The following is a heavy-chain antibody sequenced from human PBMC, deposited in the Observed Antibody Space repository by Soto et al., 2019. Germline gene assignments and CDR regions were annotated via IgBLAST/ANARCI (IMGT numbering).Heavy chain of an antibody. V-gene: IGHV3-13*01. J-gene: IGHJ6*02. Sequence: GGSLRLSCAASGFTFSSYDMHWVRQATGKGLEWVSAIGTAGDTYYPGSVKGRFTISRENAKNSLYLQMNSLRAGDTAVYYCARAGLRFYGMDVWGRGTTVTVSS. D-gene: IGHD5-12*01. CDR2: IGTAGDT. CDR3: ARAGLRFYGMDV. CDR1: GFTFSSYD.